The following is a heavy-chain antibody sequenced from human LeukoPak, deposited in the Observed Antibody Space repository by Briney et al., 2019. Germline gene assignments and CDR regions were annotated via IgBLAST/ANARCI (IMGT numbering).Heavy chain of an antibody. CDR1: GFIFSNYG. CDR3: ARDRGSGYAFDI. J-gene: IGHJ3*02. Sequence: GGSLRLSCAASGFIFSNYGMHWVRQAPGKGLEWVALIWYDGSIKYYADSVKGRFTISRDSSKNTLYLQMNSLRAEDTAVYYCARDRGSGYAFDIWGQGTMVTVSS. V-gene: IGHV3-33*01. D-gene: IGHD3-22*01. CDR2: IWYDGSIK.